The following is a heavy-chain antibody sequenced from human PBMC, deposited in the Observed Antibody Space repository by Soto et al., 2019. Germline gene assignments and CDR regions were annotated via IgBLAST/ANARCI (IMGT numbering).Heavy chain of an antibody. D-gene: IGHD3-16*01. CDR1: GGTFSSYA. CDR2: IIPIFGTA. V-gene: IGHV1-69*13. J-gene: IGHJ6*02. CDR3: ARFRGGRPTYYYYGMDV. Sequence: WASVKVSCKASGGTFSSYAISWVRQAPGQGLEWMGGIIPIFGTANYAQKFQGRVTITADESTSTAYMELSSLRSEDTAVYYCARFRGGRPTYYYYGMDVWGQGTTVTVSS.